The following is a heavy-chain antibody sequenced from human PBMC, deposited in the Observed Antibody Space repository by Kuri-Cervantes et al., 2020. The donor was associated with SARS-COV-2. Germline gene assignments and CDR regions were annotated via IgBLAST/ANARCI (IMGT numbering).Heavy chain of an antibody. Sequence: SVKVSCKASKASGGTFSSYAISWVRQAPVQGFEWMGGIIPIFGTANYAQKFQGRVTITADKSTSTAYMELSSLRSEDTAVYYCARSGVQTVTTKNYYYGMDVWGQGTTVTVSS. J-gene: IGHJ6*02. D-gene: IGHD4-17*01. V-gene: IGHV1-69*06. CDR3: ARSGVQTVTTKNYYYGMDV. CDR1: GGTFSSYA. CDR2: IIPIFGTA.